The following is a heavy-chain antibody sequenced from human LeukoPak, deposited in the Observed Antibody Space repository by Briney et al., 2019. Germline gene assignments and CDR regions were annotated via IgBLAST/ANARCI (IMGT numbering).Heavy chain of an antibody. D-gene: IGHD1-1*01. CDR3: ASWDWNPNYYFDY. V-gene: IGHV1-2*06. CDR1: GYTFTGYY. CDR2: INPNSGGT. Sequence: ASVKVSCKTSGYTFTGYYMHWVRQAPGQGLEWMGRINPNSGGTDYAQKFQGRVTMTRDTSITTAYMELSSLRSDDTAVYYCASWDWNPNYYFDYWGQGTLVTVSS. J-gene: IGHJ4*02.